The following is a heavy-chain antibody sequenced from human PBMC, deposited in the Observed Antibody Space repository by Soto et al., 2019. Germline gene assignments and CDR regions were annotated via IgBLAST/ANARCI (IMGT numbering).Heavy chain of an antibody. V-gene: IGHV4-4*02. J-gene: IGHJ4*02. CDR1: GDPISSSHW. CDR3: ATSQLGEYFDY. Sequence: AETLSLTCAVSGDPISSSHWWSWVRQTPGKGLEWIGEIYHSGSINYNPSLKSRVIISADRSKNQFSLRLSSVTAADTAVYYCATSQLGEYFDYWGQGTLVTVSS. D-gene: IGHD1-26*01. CDR2: IYHSGSI.